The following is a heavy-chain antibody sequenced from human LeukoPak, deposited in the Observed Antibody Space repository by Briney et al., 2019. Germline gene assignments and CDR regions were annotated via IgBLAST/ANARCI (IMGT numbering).Heavy chain of an antibody. D-gene: IGHD1-26*01. CDR1: GYTFSRYD. CDR2: ITGSGGST. J-gene: IGHJ2*01. V-gene: IGHV3-23*01. CDR3: AKGNWGERLDWYFDL. Sequence: GGSLRLSCAASGYTFSRYDMRWVRQAPGRALEWVSGITGSGGSTYYADSVKGRFTISRDNSKNTLYLQMNSLRAEDTAVYYCAKGNWGERLDWYFDLWGRGTLVTVSS.